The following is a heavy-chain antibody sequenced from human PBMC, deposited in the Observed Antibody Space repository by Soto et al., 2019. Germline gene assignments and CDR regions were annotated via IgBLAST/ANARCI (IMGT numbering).Heavy chain of an antibody. V-gene: IGHV3-33*01. Sequence: GGSLRPACAAPVFTCSSYGMHWVRQGPGKGLEWVAVIWYDGINKYYADSVKGRFTISRDNSKNTLYLQMNSLRAEDTAVYYCARDRIEQLVHPLADYYYGMDVWGQGTTVTVSS. CDR3: ARDRIEQLVHPLADYYYGMDV. CDR1: VFTCSSYG. CDR2: IWYDGINK. J-gene: IGHJ6*02. D-gene: IGHD6-6*01.